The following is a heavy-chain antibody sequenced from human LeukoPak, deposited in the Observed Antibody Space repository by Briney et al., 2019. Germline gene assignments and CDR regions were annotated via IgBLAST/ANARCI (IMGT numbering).Heavy chain of an antibody. CDR3: ARKGDV. CDR1: GGSISSGSYF. V-gene: IGHV4-61*02. J-gene: IGHJ6*04. CDR2: IYASGST. Sequence: SETLSLTCTVSGGSISSGSYFWSWIRQPAGKGLEWIGRIYASGSTDYNPSLKSRVTISLDTSKNQFSLKLNSVTAADTAVYYCARKGDVWGKGTTVTVSS.